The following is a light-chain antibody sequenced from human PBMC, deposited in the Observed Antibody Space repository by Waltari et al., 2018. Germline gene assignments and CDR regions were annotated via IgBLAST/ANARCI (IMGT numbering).Light chain of an antibody. V-gene: IGKV1-39*01. CDR2: AAS. CDR3: QQSYNSLVFI. J-gene: IGKJ3*01. CDR1: QSISKY. Sequence: DIQMTQFPSSLSASVGDRVTITCRASQSISKYLNWYQQKQGKAPKLLIYAASSLQSGVPSRFSGSGSGTDFTLTISSLQPEDFATYYCQQSYNSLVFIFGPGTKLDFK.